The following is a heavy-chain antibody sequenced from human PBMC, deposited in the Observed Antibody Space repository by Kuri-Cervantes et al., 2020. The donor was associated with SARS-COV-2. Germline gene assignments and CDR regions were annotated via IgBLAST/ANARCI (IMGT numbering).Heavy chain of an antibody. Sequence: GESLKISCAASGFTFSSYAMHWVRQAPGKGLEWVAVISYDGSNKYYADSVKGRFTISRDNSKNTLYLQMSSLRAEDTAVYYCARDSSGFRDWGQGTLVTVSS. CDR2: ISYDGSNK. CDR3: ARDSSGFRD. V-gene: IGHV3-30-3*01. CDR1: GFTFSSYA. D-gene: IGHD6-19*01. J-gene: IGHJ4*02.